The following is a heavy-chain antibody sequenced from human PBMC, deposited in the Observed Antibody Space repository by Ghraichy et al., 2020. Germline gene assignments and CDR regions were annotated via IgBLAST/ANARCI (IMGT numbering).Heavy chain of an antibody. CDR1: GVTFRTSG. D-gene: IGHD1-26*01. Sequence: GGSLRLSCVASGVTFRTSGMHWVRQAPGKGLDWVALISNDGTKKYYGDSVKGRFTISRDNSKNTVYLQMNSLRGEDTAVYYCAKYRYSGNYAYYSDYWGQGTLVTVSS. J-gene: IGHJ4*02. CDR2: ISNDGTKK. V-gene: IGHV3-30*18. CDR3: AKYRYSGNYAYYSDY.